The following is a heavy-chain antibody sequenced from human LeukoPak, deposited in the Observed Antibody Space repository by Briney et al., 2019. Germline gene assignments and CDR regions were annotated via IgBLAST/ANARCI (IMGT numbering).Heavy chain of an antibody. CDR1: GGSISSSSYY. Sequence: SETLSLTCTVSGGSISSSSYYWGWIRQPPGKGLEWIGSIYYSGSTYYNPSLKSRVTISVDTSKNHFSLKLSSVTAADTAVYYCARSHTSGSYYVPFDHWGQGTLVTVSS. V-gene: IGHV4-39*02. CDR2: IYYSGST. D-gene: IGHD3-10*01. CDR3: ARSHTSGSYYVPFDH. J-gene: IGHJ4*02.